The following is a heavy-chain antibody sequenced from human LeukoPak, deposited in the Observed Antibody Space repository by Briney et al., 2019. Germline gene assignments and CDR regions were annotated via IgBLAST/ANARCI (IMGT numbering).Heavy chain of an antibody. Sequence: PGGSLRLSCAAPGFTFDDYAMHWVRQAPGKGLEWVSLISWDGGSTYYADSVEGRFTISRDNSKNSLYLQMNSLRAEDTALYYCAKDELPAGKPYDFWSGYQDYWGQGTLVTVSS. V-gene: IGHV3-43D*04. J-gene: IGHJ4*02. CDR1: GFTFDDYA. CDR3: AKDELPAGKPYDFWSGYQDY. CDR2: ISWDGGST. D-gene: IGHD3-3*01.